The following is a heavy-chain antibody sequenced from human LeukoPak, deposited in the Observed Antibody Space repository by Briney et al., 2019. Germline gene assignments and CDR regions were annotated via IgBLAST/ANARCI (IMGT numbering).Heavy chain of an antibody. J-gene: IGHJ4*02. D-gene: IGHD5-24*01. V-gene: IGHV3-23*01. CDR3: AKDDAWLQYND. CDR1: GFTFSRHG. CDR2: ISPSGDIK. Sequence: GGSLRLSCVASGFTFSRHGMNWVRQAPGKGLEWVSGISPSGDIKYYVDSVKGRFTVSRDNSKNTLCLQINSLRDEDTAVYYCAKDDAWLQYNDWGQGTLVTVSS.